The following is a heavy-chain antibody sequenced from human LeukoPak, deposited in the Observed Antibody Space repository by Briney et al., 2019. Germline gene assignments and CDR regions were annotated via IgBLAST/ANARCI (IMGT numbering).Heavy chain of an antibody. D-gene: IGHD3-22*01. J-gene: IGHJ3*02. CDR1: GGTFISYA. V-gene: IGHV1-69*13. CDR3: ASTRSYYYDSSGYYSDAFDI. Sequence: ASVKVSCKASGGTFISYAISWVRQAPGQGLEWRGGIIPIFGTANYAQKFQGSVTITADESTSTAYMELSSLRSEDTAVYYCASTRSYYYDSSGYYSDAFDIWGQGTMVTVSS. CDR2: IIPIFGTA.